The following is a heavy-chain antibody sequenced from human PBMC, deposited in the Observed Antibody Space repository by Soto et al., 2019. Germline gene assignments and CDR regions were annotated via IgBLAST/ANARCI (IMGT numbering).Heavy chain of an antibody. Sequence: SETLSLTCAVSGGSISSSNWWTWVRQPPGKGLEWIGEVYQTGATNYNPSLKSRVIVWLDKPKNQFFLNLNSVSAADTAIYYCTRGGSCSGGTCSGWFDSWGQGTLVTVSS. V-gene: IGHV4-4*02. CDR1: GGSISSSNW. J-gene: IGHJ5*01. CDR3: TRGGSCSGGTCSGWFDS. CDR2: VYQTGAT. D-gene: IGHD2-15*01.